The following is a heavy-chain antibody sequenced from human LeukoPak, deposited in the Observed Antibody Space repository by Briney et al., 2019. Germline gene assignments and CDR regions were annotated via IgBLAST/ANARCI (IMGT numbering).Heavy chain of an antibody. J-gene: IGHJ3*02. CDR3: ARGPSYYYDSSGPSAFDI. V-gene: IGHV4-39*01. D-gene: IGHD3-22*01. CDR1: GGSISSSSYY. Sequence: SETLSLTCTVSGGSISSSSYYWGWIRQPPGKGLEWIGSIYYSGSTYYNPSLKSRVTMSVDTSKNQFSLKLSSVTAADTAVYYCARGPSYYYDSSGPSAFDIWGQGTMVTVSS. CDR2: IYYSGST.